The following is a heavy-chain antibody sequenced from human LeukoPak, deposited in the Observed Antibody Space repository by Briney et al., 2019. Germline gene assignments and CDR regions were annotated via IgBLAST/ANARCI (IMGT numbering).Heavy chain of an antibody. D-gene: IGHD4-17*01. J-gene: IGHJ5*02. Sequence: SETLSLTCTVSGGSISSYYWSWIRQPPGKGLEWIGYIYYSGSTNYNPSLKSRVTISVDTSKNQFSLELTSVTAADTAVYYCARDYGDSRNYNWFDPWGQGTLVTVSS. CDR2: IYYSGST. CDR3: ARDYGDSRNYNWFDP. V-gene: IGHV4-59*12. CDR1: GGSISSYY.